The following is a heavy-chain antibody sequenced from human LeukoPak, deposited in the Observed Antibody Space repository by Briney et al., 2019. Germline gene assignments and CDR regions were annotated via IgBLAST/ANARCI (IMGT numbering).Heavy chain of an antibody. D-gene: IGHD3-10*01. V-gene: IGHV3-7*01. CDR1: GFTFSSYA. CDR3: ARGTMVRGVIMAH. CDR2: IKEDGSEK. J-gene: IGHJ4*02. Sequence: GGSLRLSCAASGFTFSSYALHWVRQAPGKGLEWVANIKEDGSEKYYLDSVKGRFTISRDNAKNSLYLRMNSLRAEDTAVYYCARGTMVRGVIMAHWGQGTLVTVSS.